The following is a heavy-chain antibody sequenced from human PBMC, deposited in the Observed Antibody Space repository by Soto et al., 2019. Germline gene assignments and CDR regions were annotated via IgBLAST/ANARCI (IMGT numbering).Heavy chain of an antibody. D-gene: IGHD6-19*01. CDR2: ISGSGGST. CDR1: GFTFSSYA. Sequence: GGSLRLSCAASGFTFSSYAMSWVRQAPGKGLEWVSAISGSGGSTYYADSVKGRFTISRDNSKNTLYLQMNSLRAEDTAVYYCAKGYTAGYSSGSFDYWGQGTLVTVSS. V-gene: IGHV3-23*01. CDR3: AKGYTAGYSSGSFDY. J-gene: IGHJ4*02.